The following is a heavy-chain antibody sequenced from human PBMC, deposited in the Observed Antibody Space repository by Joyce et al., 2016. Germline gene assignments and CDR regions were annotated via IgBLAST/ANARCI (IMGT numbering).Heavy chain of an antibody. CDR1: GGSINSESYY. CDR2: MSSRGTT. Sequence: QLQLKESGPGLEKPSETLSLSCTVSGGSINSESYYWGWVRQSSVKGLEWIGSMSSRGTTDYNPPLRSRVTMSVDTSENQFSLRLSSVTATDTATYYCARHLGGSYHFDYWGPGALVTVSS. D-gene: IGHD3-16*02. V-gene: IGHV4-39*01. J-gene: IGHJ4*02. CDR3: ARHLGGSYHFDY.